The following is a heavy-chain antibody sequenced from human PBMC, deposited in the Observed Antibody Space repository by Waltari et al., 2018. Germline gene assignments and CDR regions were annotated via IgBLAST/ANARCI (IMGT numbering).Heavy chain of an antibody. CDR3: ARDYGDYSHDY. D-gene: IGHD4-17*01. Sequence: QVQLQESGPGLVTPSQTLSLTCTVSGGSISSGSYYWRWIRQPAGKGLEWIGRIYTSGSTNYNPSLKSRVTISVDTSKNQFSLKLSSVTAADTAVYYCARDYGDYSHDYWGQGTLVTVSS. CDR2: IYTSGST. CDR1: GGSISSGSYY. J-gene: IGHJ4*02. V-gene: IGHV4-61*02.